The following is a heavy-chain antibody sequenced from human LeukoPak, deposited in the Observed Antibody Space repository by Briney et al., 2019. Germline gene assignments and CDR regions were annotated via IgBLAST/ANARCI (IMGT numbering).Heavy chain of an antibody. D-gene: IGHD3-10*01. CDR1: GXTFSTYW. J-gene: IGHJ4*02. V-gene: IGHV3-74*01. CDR2: INGNGGGT. Sequence: SGGSLRLSCAASGXTFSTYWMHWVRQAPGKGLVWVSRINGNGGGTTYADSVKGRFTISRDNSKNTLYLQMNSLRAEDTAVYYCAREVTMVRGVMDYWGQGTLVTVSS. CDR3: AREVTMVRGVMDY.